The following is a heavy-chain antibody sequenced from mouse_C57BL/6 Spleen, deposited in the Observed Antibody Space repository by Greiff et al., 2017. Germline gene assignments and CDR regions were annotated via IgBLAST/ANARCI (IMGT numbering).Heavy chain of an antibody. V-gene: IGHV1-55*01. CDR3: ARSRDYYAMDY. CDR1: GYTFTSYW. CDR2: IYPGSGST. Sequence: QVQLQQPGAELVKPRASVKMFCKASGYTFTSYWITWVKQRPGQGLEWIGDIYPGSGSTNYNEKFKSKATLTVDTSSSTAYMQLSSLTSEDSAVYYCARSRDYYAMDYWGQGTSVTVSS. J-gene: IGHJ4*01.